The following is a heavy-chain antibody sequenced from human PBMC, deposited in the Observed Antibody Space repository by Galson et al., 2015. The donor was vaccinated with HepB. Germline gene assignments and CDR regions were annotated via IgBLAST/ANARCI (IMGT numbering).Heavy chain of an antibody. Sequence: SLRLSCAASGFTFSSYSMNWVRQAPGKGLEWVSSISSSSSYIYYADSVKGRFTISRDNAKNSLYLQMNSLRAEDTAVYYCARARWATVTTGEALYYYYYGMDVWGQGTTVTVSS. CDR3: ARARWATVTTGEALYYYYYGMDV. CDR2: ISSSSSYI. D-gene: IGHD4-17*01. V-gene: IGHV3-21*01. J-gene: IGHJ6*02. CDR1: GFTFSSYS.